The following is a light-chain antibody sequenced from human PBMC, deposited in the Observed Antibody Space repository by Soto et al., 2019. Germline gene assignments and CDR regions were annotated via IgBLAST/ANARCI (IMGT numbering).Light chain of an antibody. CDR2: AVS. CDR1: SSDVGRYNL. Sequence: SALTPPASVSGSPGQSITISCTGTSSDVGRYNLVSWYQQHPGKAPKFIIYAVSKRPSGVSNRFSGSKSGNTASLAISGLQAEDEADYYCCSYAESSTLVFGGGTKLTVL. V-gene: IGLV2-23*02. CDR3: CSYAESSTLV. J-gene: IGLJ2*01.